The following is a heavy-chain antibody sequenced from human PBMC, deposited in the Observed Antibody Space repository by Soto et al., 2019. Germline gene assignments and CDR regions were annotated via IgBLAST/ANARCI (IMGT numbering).Heavy chain of an antibody. D-gene: IGHD1-26*01. CDR2: INNDGSRT. CDR1: GFTFSNYW. V-gene: IGHV3-74*01. CDR3: GTTFEY. J-gene: IGHJ4*02. Sequence: EVQVVESGGALVQPGGSLRLSCAASGFTFSNYWMHWVHQVPGEGLVWVSSINNDGSRTWYADSMRGRIAMSRDNARNLVYLQMNSLRAEDTAVYYCGTTFEYWGQGALVTVSS.